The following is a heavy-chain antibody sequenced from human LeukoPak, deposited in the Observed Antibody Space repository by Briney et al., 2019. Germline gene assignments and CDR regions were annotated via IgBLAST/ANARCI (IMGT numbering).Heavy chain of an antibody. Sequence: GAALKISFKGSGDSFTSYWIGWGRPVPGKGVGWMGIIYPGDSDTRYSPSFQGLVTISADKSISTAYLQWSSLKASDTAMYYCARQGAAVDYWGQGTLVTVSS. D-gene: IGHD1-26*01. CDR1: GDSFTSYW. CDR3: ARQGAAVDY. J-gene: IGHJ4*02. V-gene: IGHV5-51*01. CDR2: IYPGDSDT.